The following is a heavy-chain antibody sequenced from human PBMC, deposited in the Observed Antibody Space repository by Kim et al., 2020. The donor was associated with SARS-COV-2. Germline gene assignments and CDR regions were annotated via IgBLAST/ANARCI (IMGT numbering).Heavy chain of an antibody. J-gene: IGHJ4*02. D-gene: IGHD3-22*01. CDR3: AGDPSYYYDSSGYYDY. V-gene: IGHV3-11*06. Sequence: SVKGRFTITRDNARNSRYLQMKSLRAEDTAVYYCAGDPSYYYDSSGYYDYWGQGTLVTVSS.